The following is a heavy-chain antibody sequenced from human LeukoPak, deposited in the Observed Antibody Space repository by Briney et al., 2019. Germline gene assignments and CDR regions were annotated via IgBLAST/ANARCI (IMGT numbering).Heavy chain of an antibody. Sequence: SETLSLTCSVSDDSITMYYWTWIRQPPRKGLEWIGFIYYSWSTIYNPSLKSRVTISVHTSKNQFSLKLRSVTAADTAVYYCARTTEGGYSYGSFYYYYMDVWGKGATVTISS. CDR1: DDSITMYY. J-gene: IGHJ6*03. CDR3: ARTTEGGYSYGSFYYYYMDV. D-gene: IGHD5-18*01. V-gene: IGHV4-59*01. CDR2: IYYSWST.